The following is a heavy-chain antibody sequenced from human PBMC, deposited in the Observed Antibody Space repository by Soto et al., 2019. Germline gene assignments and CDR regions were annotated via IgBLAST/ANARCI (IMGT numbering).Heavy chain of an antibody. V-gene: IGHV3-48*02. CDR1: GFTFSSYS. D-gene: IGHD5-12*01. CDR2: ISSSSSTI. CDR3: ARDRGYSGYGEHEN. Sequence: EVQLVESGGGLVQPGGSLRLSCAASGFTFSSYSMNWVRQAPGKGLEWVSYISSSSSTIYYADSVKGRFTISRDNAKTSLYLQMNSLRDEDTAVYYCARDRGYSGYGEHENWGQGTLVTVSS. J-gene: IGHJ4*02.